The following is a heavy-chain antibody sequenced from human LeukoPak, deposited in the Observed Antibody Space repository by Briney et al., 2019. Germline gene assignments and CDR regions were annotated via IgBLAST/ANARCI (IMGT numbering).Heavy chain of an antibody. D-gene: IGHD5-24*01. V-gene: IGHV3-30*03. CDR1: GFTFSSYG. Sequence: GGSLRLSCAASGFTFSSYGMHWVRQAPGKGLEWVAVISYDGSNRYCADSVKGRFTISRGSSKNSLYLQMNSLRAEDTAVYYCAREDGYNQRGDAFDIWGQGTMVTVSS. J-gene: IGHJ3*02. CDR2: ISYDGSNR. CDR3: AREDGYNQRGDAFDI.